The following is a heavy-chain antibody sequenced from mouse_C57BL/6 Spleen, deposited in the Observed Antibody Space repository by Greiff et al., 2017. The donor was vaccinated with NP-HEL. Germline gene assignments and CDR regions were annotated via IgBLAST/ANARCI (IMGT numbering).Heavy chain of an antibody. V-gene: IGHV1-63*01. Sequence: QVQLQQSGAELVRPGTSVKMSCKASGYTFTNYWIGWAKQRPGHGLEWIGDIYPGGGYTNYNEKFKGKATLTADKSSSTAYMQFRSLTSEDSAIYYCARKGQGAWFAYWGQGTLVTVSA. CDR1: GYTFTNYW. CDR2: IYPGGGYT. CDR3: ARKGQGAWFAY. D-gene: IGHD3-3*01. J-gene: IGHJ3*01.